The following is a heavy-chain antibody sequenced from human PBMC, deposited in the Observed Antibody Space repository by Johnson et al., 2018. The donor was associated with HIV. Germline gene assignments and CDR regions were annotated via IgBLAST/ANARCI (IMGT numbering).Heavy chain of an antibody. J-gene: IGHJ3*02. CDR1: GFTFDDYG. CDR2: INWNGGST. Sequence: VQLVESGGGVVRPGGSLRLSCAASGFTFDDYGMSWVRQAPGKGLEWVSGINWNGGSTGYADSVKGRFNISRDNAKNSLFLQMNSLRAEDTAVYYCARVTHSYGYWGAFDIWGQGTMVTVSS. D-gene: IGHD5-18*01. CDR3: ARVTHSYGYWGAFDI. V-gene: IGHV3-20*04.